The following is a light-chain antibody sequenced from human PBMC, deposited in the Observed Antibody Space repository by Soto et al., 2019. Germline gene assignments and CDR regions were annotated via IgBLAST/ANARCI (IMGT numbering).Light chain of an antibody. V-gene: IGKV3-20*01. CDR3: QQYDNSPIT. CDR1: QSISSSF. J-gene: IGKJ5*01. Sequence: EIVLTQAPCILSLSPGERASLSCGASQSISSSFLAWYQQKPGQAPRLLIYGASSRATGIPDRFSGTGSETDFTLTISRLEPEDFAVYYCQQYDNSPITFGQGTRLEI. CDR2: GAS.